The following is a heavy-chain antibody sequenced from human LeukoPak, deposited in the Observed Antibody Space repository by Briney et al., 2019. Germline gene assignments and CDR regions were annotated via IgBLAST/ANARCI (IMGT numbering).Heavy chain of an antibody. CDR3: ARVQWLVKRIQSDS. CDR2: ISYSGHT. D-gene: IGHD6-19*01. CDR1: GGSISSSSYF. J-gene: IGHJ4*02. V-gene: IGHV4-39*01. Sequence: SETLSLTXTVSGGSISSSSYFWGWIRQPPGKGLEWIGSISYSGHTYYNPSLKSRVNISLDTSNNQFSLNLSSVTATDTAVFYCARVQWLVKRIQSDSWGQGTLVTVSS.